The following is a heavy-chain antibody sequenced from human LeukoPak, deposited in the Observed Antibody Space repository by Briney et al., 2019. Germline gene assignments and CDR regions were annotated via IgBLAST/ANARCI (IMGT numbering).Heavy chain of an antibody. CDR2: IIPIFGTA. CDR1: GGTFSSYA. CDR3: ARMAYSSGWYRNDAFDI. J-gene: IGHJ3*02. D-gene: IGHD6-19*01. Sequence: SVTVSCKASGGTFSSYAISWVRQAPGQGLEWMGGIIPIFGTANYAQKFQGRVTITADESTSTAYMELSSLRSEDTAVYYCARMAYSSGWYRNDAFDIWGQGTMVTVSS. V-gene: IGHV1-69*01.